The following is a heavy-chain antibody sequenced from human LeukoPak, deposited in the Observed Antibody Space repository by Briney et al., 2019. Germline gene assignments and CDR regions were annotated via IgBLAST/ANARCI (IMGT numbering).Heavy chain of an antibody. CDR3: ARENVGFDY. J-gene: IGHJ4*02. V-gene: IGHV6-1*01. Sequence: SQTLSLTCDISGDSVSTNSAAWNWIRQSPSRGLEWLGRTYYRSKWFSTYALAMQGRLTINPDTSRNQFSLQLTSVTPEDTAVYYCARENVGFDYWGQGTLVTVSS. CDR2: TYYRSKWFS. CDR1: GDSVSTNSAA. D-gene: IGHD3-10*02.